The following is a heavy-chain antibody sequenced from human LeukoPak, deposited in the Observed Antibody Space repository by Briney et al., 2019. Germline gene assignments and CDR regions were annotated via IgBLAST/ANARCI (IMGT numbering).Heavy chain of an antibody. D-gene: IGHD6-13*01. CDR1: RFTLSNYA. V-gene: IGHV3-23*01. Sequence: PGWSLTLSCPASRFTLSNYAMTWVRQTPGKGLEWVSAISASAGTTYYADSVKGRFTISRDNSKNTLYLQMNSLRVDDTALYYCAKGGSSWSYYFDYWGQGTLVTVSS. J-gene: IGHJ4*02. CDR2: ISASAGTT. CDR3: AKGGSSWSYYFDY.